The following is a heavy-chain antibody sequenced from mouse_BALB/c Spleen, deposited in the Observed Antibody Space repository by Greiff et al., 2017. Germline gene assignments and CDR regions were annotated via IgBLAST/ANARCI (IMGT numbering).Heavy chain of an antibody. V-gene: IGHV6-6*02. J-gene: IGHJ4*01. Sequence: DVKLQESGGGLVQPGGSMKLSCVASGFTFSNYWMNWVRQSPEKGLEWVAEIRLKSNNYATHYAESVKGRFTISRDDSKSSVYLQMNNLRAEDTGIYYCTRITARDAMDYWGQGTSVTVSS. CDR2: IRLKSNNYAT. CDR3: TRITARDAMDY. D-gene: IGHD1-2*01. CDR1: GFTFSNYW.